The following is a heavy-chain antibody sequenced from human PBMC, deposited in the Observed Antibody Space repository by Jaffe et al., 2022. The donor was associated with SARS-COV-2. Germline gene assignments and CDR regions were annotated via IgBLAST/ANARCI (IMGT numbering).Heavy chain of an antibody. CDR2: IYYSGST. J-gene: IGHJ6*02. V-gene: IGHV4-59*08. Sequence: QVQLQESGPGLVKPSETLSLTCTVSGGSISSYYWSWIRQPPGKGLEWIGYIYYSGSTNYNPSLKSRVTISVDTSKNQFSLKLSSVTAADTAVYYCARQGGNIAAAWRGYYYYGMDVWGQGTTVTVSS. D-gene: IGHD6-13*01. CDR3: ARQGGNIAAAWRGYYYYGMDV. CDR1: GGSISSYY.